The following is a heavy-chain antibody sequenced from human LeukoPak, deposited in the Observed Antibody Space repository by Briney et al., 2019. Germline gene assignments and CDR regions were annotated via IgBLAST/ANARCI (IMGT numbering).Heavy chain of an antibody. CDR1: GGSISSYY. D-gene: IGHD6-13*01. CDR3: ARTLKERIAAAAHFDY. J-gene: IGHJ4*02. V-gene: IGHV4-59*01. Sequence: SETLSLTCTVSGGSISSYYWSWIRQPPGKGLEWIGYIYYSGSTNYNPSLKSRVTISVDTSKNQFPLKLSSVAAADTAVYYCARTLKERIAAAAHFDYWGQGTLVTVSS. CDR2: IYYSGST.